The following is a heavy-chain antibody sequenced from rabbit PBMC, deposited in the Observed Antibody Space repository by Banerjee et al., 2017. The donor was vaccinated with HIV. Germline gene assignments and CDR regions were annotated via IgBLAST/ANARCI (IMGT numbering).Heavy chain of an antibody. CDR3: ARDAGYAGSNL. V-gene: IGHV1S40*01. J-gene: IGHJ4*01. D-gene: IGHD4-2*01. CDR1: GFTISSSYW. Sequence: QSLEESGGDLVKPGASLTLSCTASGFTISSSYWMSWVRQAPGKGLEWIACIVTSNGNLVYATWAKGRFTISKTSWTTVTLQMTSLTAADTATYFCARDAGYAGSNLWGQGTLVTVS. CDR2: IVTSNGNL.